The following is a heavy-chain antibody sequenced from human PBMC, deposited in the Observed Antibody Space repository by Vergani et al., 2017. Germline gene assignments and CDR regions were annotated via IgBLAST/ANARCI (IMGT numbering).Heavy chain of an antibody. Sequence: QVQLVESGGGVVQPGGSLRLSCAASGFTFSSYGMHWVRQAPGKGLEWVAFIRYDGSNTYYADSVKGRFTISRDNSKNTLYLQMNSLRADDTAVYYCAKRDRYYDILTGYYNYGMDVWGQGTTVTVSS. D-gene: IGHD3-9*01. V-gene: IGHV3-30*02. J-gene: IGHJ6*02. CDR2: IRYDGSNT. CDR1: GFTFSSYG. CDR3: AKRDRYYDILTGYYNYGMDV.